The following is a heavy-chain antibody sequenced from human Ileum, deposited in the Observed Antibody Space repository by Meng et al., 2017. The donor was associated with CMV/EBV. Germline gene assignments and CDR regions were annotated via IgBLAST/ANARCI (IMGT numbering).Heavy chain of an antibody. J-gene: IGHJ4*02. CDR3: ASGDSLRAVDF. V-gene: IGHV4-39*06. D-gene: IGHD2-21*02. Sequence: ASCPGLLAPSEPLGLTSPVSLSHISLTTYSWGWLPRPPGIALACVVSTSSRWLTYYNPSLKSRVTISVDTYKIQFALKLNSVPDADTAVYYCASGDSLRAVDFWGQGTLVTVSS. CDR1: LSHISLTTYS. CDR2: TSSRWLT.